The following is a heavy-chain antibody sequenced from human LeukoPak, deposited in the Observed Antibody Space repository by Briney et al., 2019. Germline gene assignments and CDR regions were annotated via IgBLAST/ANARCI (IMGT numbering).Heavy chain of an antibody. V-gene: IGHV3-21*01. CDR2: ISSSSSYI. CDR3: ASFEYSSSWSQIDY. Sequence: PGGSLRLSCAASGFTFSSYSMNWVRQAPGKGLEWVSSISSSSSYIYYADSVKGRFTISRDNAKNSLYLQMNSLRAEDTALYYCASFEYSSSWSQIDYWGQGTLVTVSS. D-gene: IGHD6-13*01. J-gene: IGHJ4*02. CDR1: GFTFSSYS.